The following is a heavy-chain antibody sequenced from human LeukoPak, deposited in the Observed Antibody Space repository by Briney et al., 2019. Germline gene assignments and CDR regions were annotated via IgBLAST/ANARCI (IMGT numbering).Heavy chain of an antibody. CDR1: GFTFSSYA. CDR2: ISGSGGSA. D-gene: IGHD3-22*01. CDR3: AKAYYYDSSGYYFDY. Sequence: GGSLRLSCAASGFTFSSYAMSWVRQAPGKGLEWVSAISGSGGSAYYADSVKGRFTISRDNSKNTLYLQMNSLRAEDTAVYYCAKAYYYDSSGYYFDYWGQGTLVTVSS. J-gene: IGHJ4*02. V-gene: IGHV3-23*01.